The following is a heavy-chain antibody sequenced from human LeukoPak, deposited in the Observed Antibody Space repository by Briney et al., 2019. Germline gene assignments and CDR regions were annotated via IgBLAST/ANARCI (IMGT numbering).Heavy chain of an antibody. CDR1: GFTFDDYT. Sequence: GGSLRLSCAASGFTFDDYTMHWVRQAPGKGLEWVSLISWDGGSTYYADSVKGRFTISRDNSKNSLYLQMSSLRTEDTAVYYCAKTRGWPYYFNYWGQGTLVAVSS. CDR2: ISWDGGST. D-gene: IGHD6-19*01. CDR3: AKTRGWPYYFNY. J-gene: IGHJ4*02. V-gene: IGHV3-43*01.